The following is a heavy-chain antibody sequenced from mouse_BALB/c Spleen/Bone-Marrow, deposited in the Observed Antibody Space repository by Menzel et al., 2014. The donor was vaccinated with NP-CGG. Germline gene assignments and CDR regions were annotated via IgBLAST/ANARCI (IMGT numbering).Heavy chain of an antibody. CDR3: TRGSNWDDFNS. Sequence: HLVESGGGLVQPGGSRKLFCAASGFTFSSFGMHRVRQSPEKGLEWVAYISSGSSTIFYADTVKGRFSVSRDNPKNTLFLQMTSLRPEDAAMYFCTRGSNWDDFNSWGQGTTLTVS. CDR2: ISSGSSTI. J-gene: IGHJ2*01. V-gene: IGHV5-17*02. CDR1: GFTFSSFG. D-gene: IGHD4-1*02.